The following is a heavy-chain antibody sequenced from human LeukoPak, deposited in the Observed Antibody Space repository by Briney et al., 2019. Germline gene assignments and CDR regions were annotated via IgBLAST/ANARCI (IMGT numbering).Heavy chain of an antibody. D-gene: IGHD6-6*01. Sequence: GGSLTLSCAASGFTFSSYSMNWVRQAPGKGLEWVSYISSSGNTIYYADSVKGRFTISRDNAKTSLYLQMNSLRAEDTAVYYCARGAAPPARQFVRTGWFDPWGQGTLVTVSS. V-gene: IGHV3-48*04. CDR2: ISSSGNTI. CDR3: ARGAAPPARQFVRTGWFDP. J-gene: IGHJ5*02. CDR1: GFTFSSYS.